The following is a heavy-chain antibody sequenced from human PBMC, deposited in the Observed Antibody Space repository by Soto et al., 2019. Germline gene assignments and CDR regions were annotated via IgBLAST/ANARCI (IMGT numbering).Heavy chain of an antibody. CDR1: GFTFSSYG. Sequence: PGGSLRLSCAASGFTFSSYGMHWVRQAPGKGLEWVAVISYDGSNKYYADSVKGRFTISRDNSKNTLYLQMNSLRVEDTAVYYCAKWLVGFDTWGQGTLVTVSS. D-gene: IGHD6-19*01. CDR2: ISYDGSNK. V-gene: IGHV3-30*18. J-gene: IGHJ5*02. CDR3: AKWLVGFDT.